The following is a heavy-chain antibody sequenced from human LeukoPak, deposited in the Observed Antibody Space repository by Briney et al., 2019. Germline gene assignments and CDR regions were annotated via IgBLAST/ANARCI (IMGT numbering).Heavy chain of an antibody. Sequence: QPGGSLRLSCTTSGFTFGDYAMSWFRQTPGGGLEWVGFIRSNTYGGTTEYAASVKGRFTISKDDSKSIGFLQMNSLKAEDTAVYYCSRVRYDSRGRYDAFDNWGQGTMVTVSS. D-gene: IGHD3-22*01. CDR1: GFTFGDYA. CDR2: IRSNTYGGTT. V-gene: IGHV3-49*03. CDR3: SRVRYDSRGRYDAFDN. J-gene: IGHJ3*02.